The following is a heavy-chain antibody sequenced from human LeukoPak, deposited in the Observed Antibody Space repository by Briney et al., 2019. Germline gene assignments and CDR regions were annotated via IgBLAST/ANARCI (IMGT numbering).Heavy chain of an antibody. CDR2: INPSGGST. CDR3: ARSEDAFDI. V-gene: IGHV1-46*01. Sequence: ASVKVSCKASGYTFTDYYIHWVRQAPGQGLEWMGIINPSGGSTSYAQKFQGRVTTTRDMSTSTVYMELSSLRSEDTAVFYCARSEDAFDIWGQGTMVTVSS. CDR1: GYTFTDYY. J-gene: IGHJ3*02.